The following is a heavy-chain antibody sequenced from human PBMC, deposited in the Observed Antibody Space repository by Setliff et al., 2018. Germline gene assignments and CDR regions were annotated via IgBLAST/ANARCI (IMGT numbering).Heavy chain of an antibody. CDR1: GGSLNSYY. Sequence: LSLTCTVSGGSLNSYYWSWIRQPPGKGLEWIGYIYYTGSTNYNPSLKSRVTISIDTSMDQFSLKLNSVTAADTAVYYCTSVLNSVSDAFDVWGQGTVVTVSS. J-gene: IGHJ3*01. V-gene: IGHV4-59*01. CDR3: TSVLNSVSDAFDV. D-gene: IGHD1-26*01. CDR2: IYYTGST.